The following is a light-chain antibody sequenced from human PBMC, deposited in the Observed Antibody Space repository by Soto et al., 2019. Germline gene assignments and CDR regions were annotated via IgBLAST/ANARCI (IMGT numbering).Light chain of an antibody. CDR2: TGS. CDR1: QAIDSW. CDR3: QQTLSFPPT. J-gene: IGKJ1*01. V-gene: IGKV1-12*01. Sequence: DIQMTQSLSSVSASVGDRVTITCRASQAIDSWLAWYQQKPGEAPKLLIFTGSLLHSGVPPRFSGSGSGTDFTLTISSLQPEDFATYYCQQTLSFPPTFGQGTKV.